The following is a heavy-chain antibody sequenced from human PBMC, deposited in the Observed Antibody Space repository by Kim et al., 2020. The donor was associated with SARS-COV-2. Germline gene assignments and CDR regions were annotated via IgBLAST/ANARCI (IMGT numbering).Heavy chain of an antibody. D-gene: IGHD6-25*01. V-gene: IGHV3-43*01. J-gene: IGHJ4*02. CDR2: VSWDGGDT. CDR3: AKGGGSNSWDIFDS. CDR1: GFNFKDFV. Sequence: GGSLRLSCAASGFNFKDFVMHWIRQFPGKGLEWVSLVSWDGGDTYYADPVKGRITISRDNNNKSLYLEMKNLRNEDSALYFCAKGGGSNSWDIFDSWGQG.